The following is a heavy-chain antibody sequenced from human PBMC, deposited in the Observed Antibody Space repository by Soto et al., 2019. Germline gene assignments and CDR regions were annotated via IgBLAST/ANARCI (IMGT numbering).Heavy chain of an antibody. D-gene: IGHD3-9*01. V-gene: IGHV3-23*01. CDR3: AKGGATYGLLTHDY. J-gene: IGHJ4*02. CDR2: ITGTSANT. CDR1: RFTFSNFA. Sequence: GGSLRLSCAASRFTFSNFAMSLFRHAPGKGLEWVSTITGTSANTYYTDSVKGRFAISRDNSQNTLYLQMNSLTTEDTAVYYCAKGGATYGLLTHDYWGQGTLVTVSS.